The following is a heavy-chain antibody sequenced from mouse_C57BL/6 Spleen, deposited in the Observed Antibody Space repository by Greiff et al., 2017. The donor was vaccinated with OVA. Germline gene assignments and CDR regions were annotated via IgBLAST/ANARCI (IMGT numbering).Heavy chain of an antibody. J-gene: IGHJ2*01. CDR1: GYTFTSYW. CDR3: AGGGGGSFDY. CDR2: IYPGSGST. Sequence: QVQLQQPGAELVKPGASVKMSCKASGYTFTSYWITWVKQRPGQGLEWIGDIYPGSGSTNYNEKFKSKATLTVDKSSSTAYMQLSSLTSEDSAVYYCAGGGGGSFDYWGQGTTLTVSS. V-gene: IGHV1-55*01.